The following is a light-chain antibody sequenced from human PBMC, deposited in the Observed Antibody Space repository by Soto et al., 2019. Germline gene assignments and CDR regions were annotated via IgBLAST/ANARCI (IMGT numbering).Light chain of an antibody. CDR3: QQRSNWPPYT. CDR2: DAS. J-gene: IGKJ2*01. Sequence: EIVLTQSPATLSLSPGERATLSCRASQSVSSYLAWYQQKPGQAPRLLIYDASTRATGIPARFSGSGSGTDFSLPISSLEPDDFAVYYCQQRSNWPPYTFGQGTKLEIK. V-gene: IGKV3-11*01. CDR1: QSVSSY.